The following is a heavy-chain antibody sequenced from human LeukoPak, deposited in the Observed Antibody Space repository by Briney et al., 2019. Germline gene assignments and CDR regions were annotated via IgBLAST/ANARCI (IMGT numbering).Heavy chain of an antibody. D-gene: IGHD2-2*01. CDR3: AKDRCSSTSCYSPHWFDP. CDR2: IRYDGSNK. Sequence: GGSLRLSCAASGFSLSSYAMHRVRQAPGKGLEWVAFIRYDGSNKYYADSVKGRFTISRDNSKNTLYLQMNSLRAEDTAVYYCAKDRCSSTSCYSPHWFDPWGQGTLVTVSS. CDR1: GFSLSSYA. V-gene: IGHV3-30*02. J-gene: IGHJ5*02.